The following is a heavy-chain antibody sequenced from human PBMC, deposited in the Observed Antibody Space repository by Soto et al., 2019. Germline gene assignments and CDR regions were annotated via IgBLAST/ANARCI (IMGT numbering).Heavy chain of an antibody. Sequence: PSETLSLTCAVYGGSFSGYYWSWIRQPPGKGLEWIGEINHSGSTNYNPSLKSRVTISVDTSKNQFSLKLSSVTAADTAVYYCARGWLSSSSSRRYYFDDWRHGTLITAPQ. CDR1: GGSFSGYY. CDR2: INHSGST. CDR3: ARGWLSSSSSRRYYFDD. J-gene: IGHJ4*01. D-gene: IGHD6-6*01. V-gene: IGHV4-34*01.